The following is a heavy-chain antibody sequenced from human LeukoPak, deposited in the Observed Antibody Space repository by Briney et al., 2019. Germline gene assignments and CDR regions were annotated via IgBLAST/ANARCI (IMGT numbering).Heavy chain of an antibody. CDR3: ARDSGYCSSTGCYVHYFDY. CDR2: ISSSSGYI. V-gene: IGHV3-21*01. CDR1: GFTFNSYS. J-gene: IGHJ4*02. Sequence: GGSLRLSCAAFGFTFNSYSMNWVRQTPGKGLEWVSSISSSSGYINYAVSVKGRFTVSRDNAKNSLYLQMNSLRAEDTAVYYCARDSGYCSSTGCYVHYFDYWGQGTLVTVSS. D-gene: IGHD2-2*01.